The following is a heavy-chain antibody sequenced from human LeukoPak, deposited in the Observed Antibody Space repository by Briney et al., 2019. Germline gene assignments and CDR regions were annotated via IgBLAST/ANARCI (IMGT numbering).Heavy chain of an antibody. CDR2: IIPIFGTA. CDR1: GYTFTSYA. Sequence: SVKVSCKASGYTFTSYAMHWVRQAPGQGLEWMGGIIPIFGTANYAQKFQGRVTITADESTSTAYMELSSLRSEDTAVYYCARNYYDSSGYSVHYFDYWGQGTLVTVSS. D-gene: IGHD3-22*01. J-gene: IGHJ4*02. V-gene: IGHV1-69*13. CDR3: ARNYYDSSGYSVHYFDY.